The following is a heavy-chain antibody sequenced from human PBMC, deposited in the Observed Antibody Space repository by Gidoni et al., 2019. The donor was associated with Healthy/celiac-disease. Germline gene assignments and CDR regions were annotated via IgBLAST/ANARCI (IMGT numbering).Heavy chain of an antibody. D-gene: IGHD6-19*01. J-gene: IGHJ2*01. CDR2: INHSGST. CDR1: GGSFSGYY. CDR3: ARLIPLSTGYSSGRLRPQDL. V-gene: IGHV4-34*01. Sequence: QVQLQQWGAGLLKPSETLSLTCAVYGGSFSGYYWSWIRQPPGKGLEWIGEINHSGSTNYNPSLKSRVTISVDTSKNQFSLKLSSVTAADTAVYYCARLIPLSTGYSSGRLRPQDLWGRGTLVTVSS.